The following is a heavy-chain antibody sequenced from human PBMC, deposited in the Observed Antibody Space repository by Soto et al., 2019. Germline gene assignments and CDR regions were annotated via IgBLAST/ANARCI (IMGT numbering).Heavy chain of an antibody. D-gene: IGHD6-19*01. CDR1: GGSISSYY. CDR2: IYTSGNT. Sequence: QVPLQESGPGLVEPSETLSLTCTVTGGSISSYYWGWIRQPAGKGLEWIGRIYTSGNTNYNPYLKSPVTMSVDTSKNQFSLKLSFVTAADTAVYYCERGYSSGRINWFDPWGQGTLVPVFS. J-gene: IGHJ5*02. V-gene: IGHV4-4*07. CDR3: ERGYSSGRINWFDP.